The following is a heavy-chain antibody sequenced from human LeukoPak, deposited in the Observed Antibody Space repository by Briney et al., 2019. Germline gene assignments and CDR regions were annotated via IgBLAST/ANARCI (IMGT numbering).Heavy chain of an antibody. J-gene: IGHJ4*02. D-gene: IGHD3-10*01. Sequence: GGSLRLSCAASGCTLSTYWMSWVRQAPGKGLEWIAKIQADGSEKYYVDSVKGRFTISRDNAKNSLYLEMNGLRAEDTAVYYCARTVPGYFFDYWGQGTLVTVSS. V-gene: IGHV3-7*01. CDR2: IQADGSEK. CDR1: GCTLSTYW. CDR3: ARTVPGYFFDY.